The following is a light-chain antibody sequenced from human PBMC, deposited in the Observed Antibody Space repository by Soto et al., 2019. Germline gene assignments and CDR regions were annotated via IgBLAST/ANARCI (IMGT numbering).Light chain of an antibody. CDR3: QQSYSTPYT. CDR2: AAS. CDR1: QSIRSY. J-gene: IGKJ2*01. Sequence: DIQMTQSPSSLSASVGDRVTITCRASQSIRSYLNWYQQKRGKATKVLISAASSLQSGVPSRFSGSGSGTDFTLTISSLQPEDFATYYCQQSYSTPYTFGQGTKLEIK. V-gene: IGKV1-39*01.